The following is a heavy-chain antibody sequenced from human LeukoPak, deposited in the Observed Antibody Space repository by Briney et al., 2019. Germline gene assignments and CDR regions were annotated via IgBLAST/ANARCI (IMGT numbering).Heavy chain of an antibody. D-gene: IGHD3-22*01. CDR1: GFTFSNYD. CDR3: AKELDSCGYFDY. Sequence: PGGSLRLSCAASGFTFSNYDMSWVRQAPGKGLEWVSGISGSGGSTYHADSVKGRFTISRDNSKNTLYLQMNSLRAEDTAVYYCAKELDSCGYFDYWGQGTLVTVSS. V-gene: IGHV3-23*01. J-gene: IGHJ4*02. CDR2: ISGSGGST.